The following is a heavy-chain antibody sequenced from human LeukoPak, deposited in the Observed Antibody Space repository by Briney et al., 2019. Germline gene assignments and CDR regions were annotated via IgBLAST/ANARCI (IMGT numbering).Heavy chain of an antibody. Sequence: SVKVSCKASGYTFTSYGISWVRQAPGQGLEWMGWISAYNGNTNYAQKLQGRVTMTTDTSTSTAYMELRSLRSDDTAVYYCARDIESSYYGSGSHYKDLPSYYYYYGMDVWGQGTTVTVSS. D-gene: IGHD3-10*01. CDR1: GYTFTSYG. J-gene: IGHJ6*02. CDR2: ISAYNGNT. V-gene: IGHV1-18*01. CDR3: ARDIESSYYGSGSHYKDLPSYYYYYGMDV.